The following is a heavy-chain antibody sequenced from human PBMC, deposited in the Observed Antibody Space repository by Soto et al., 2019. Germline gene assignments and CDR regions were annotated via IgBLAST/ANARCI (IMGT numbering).Heavy chain of an antibody. J-gene: IGHJ5*02. Sequence: RGSLRFSCAAFEFTFSTYWLHWIRQVPGKGLEWVSRINSDARHTYYADSVKGRFTISRANTKNTLQLKMISLGAEDAAVYYCVRDCHCITTTCYENCFDPWGHGTLVTVSS. V-gene: IGHV3-74*01. CDR2: INSDARHT. CDR1: EFTFSTYW. CDR3: VRDCHCITTTCYENCFDP. D-gene: IGHD2-2*01.